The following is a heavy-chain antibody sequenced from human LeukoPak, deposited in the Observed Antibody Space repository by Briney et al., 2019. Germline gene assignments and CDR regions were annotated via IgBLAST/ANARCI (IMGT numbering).Heavy chain of an antibody. J-gene: IGHJ6*02. CDR1: GFTFSSYS. Sequence: GGSLRLSCAASGFTFSSYSMNWVRQAPGKGLEWVSSISSSSSYIYCADSVKGRFTISRDNAKNSLYLQMNSLRAEDTAVYYCARDKGVVPAAMALGDYYYYYDMDVWGQGTRVTVSS. V-gene: IGHV3-21*01. D-gene: IGHD2-2*01. CDR3: ARDKGVVPAAMALGDYYYYYDMDV. CDR2: ISSSSSYI.